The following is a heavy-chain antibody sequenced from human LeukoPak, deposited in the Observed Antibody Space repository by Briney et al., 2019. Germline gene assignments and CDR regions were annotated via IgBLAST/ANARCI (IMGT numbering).Heavy chain of an antibody. CDR3: ARGSWSSSIDY. D-gene: IGHD6-6*01. CDR1: GVSISSGDYY. V-gene: IGHV4-30-4*01. Sequence: SETLSLTCTVSGVSISSGDYYWSWIRQPPGKGLEYIGYIYYSGSTYYNPSLKSRITISVDTSKNQFSLKLSSVTAADTAVYYCARGSWSSSIDYWGQGTLVTVSS. J-gene: IGHJ4*02. CDR2: IYYSGST.